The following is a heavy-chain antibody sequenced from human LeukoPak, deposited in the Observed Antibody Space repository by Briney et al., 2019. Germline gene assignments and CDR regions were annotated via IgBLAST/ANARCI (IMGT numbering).Heavy chain of an antibody. V-gene: IGHV2-5*02. CDR1: GFSLSTSGVG. J-gene: IGHJ4*02. CDR2: SNWDEDK. D-gene: IGHD3-10*01. CDR3: ARYSASLIDY. Sequence: SGPTLVKPTQPLTLTCTFYGFSLSTSGVGGGWIRQPPRKALEWFALSNWDEDKRYSPSLKSRLSITQDTSKNQVVLTMINMDPVDTATYYCARYSASLIDYSGQGTLVTVSS.